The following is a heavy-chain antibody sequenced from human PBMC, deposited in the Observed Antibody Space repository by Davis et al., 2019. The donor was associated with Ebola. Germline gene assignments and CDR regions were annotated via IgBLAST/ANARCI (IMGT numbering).Heavy chain of an antibody. Sequence: MPSETLSLTCTVSGGSISNSYWSWIRQPPGKGLEWIGYIYFSGNIDYNPSLKSRASISVDTSQNQFSLNLNSVTAADTAVYYCARDGTRYFDWLFFEGWFDPWGQGTLVTVSS. J-gene: IGHJ5*02. V-gene: IGHV4-59*01. CDR2: IYFSGNI. D-gene: IGHD3-9*01. CDR3: ARDGTRYFDWLFFEGWFDP. CDR1: GGSISNSY.